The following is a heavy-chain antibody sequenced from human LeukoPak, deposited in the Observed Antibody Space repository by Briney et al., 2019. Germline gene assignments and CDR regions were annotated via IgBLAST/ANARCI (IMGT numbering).Heavy chain of an antibody. CDR1: GGYFSGYY. Sequence: SDTVPHICGVSGGYFSGYYWSWMRQPPGKGLEWIGEINHSGSTNYNPSPKSRVTISVDTSKNQFSLKLISVTAADTAVYYCARTQKWIPFDYWGQGTLVTVSS. J-gene: IGHJ4*02. CDR2: INHSGST. D-gene: IGHD2-2*03. CDR3: ARTQKWIPFDY. V-gene: IGHV4-34*01.